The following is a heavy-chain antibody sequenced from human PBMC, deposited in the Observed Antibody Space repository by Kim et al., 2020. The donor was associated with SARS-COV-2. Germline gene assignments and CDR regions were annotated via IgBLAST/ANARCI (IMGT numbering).Heavy chain of an antibody. CDR3: ARDRGIQLWFNYYYGMDV. D-gene: IGHD5-18*01. CDR1: GFTFSSYA. Sequence: GGSLRLSCAASGFTFSSYAMHWVRQAPGKGLEWVAVISYDGSNKYYADSVKGRFTISRDNSKNTLYLQMNSLRAEDTAVYYCARDRGIQLWFNYYYGMDVWGQVTTVTVSS. CDR2: ISYDGSNK. J-gene: IGHJ6*02. V-gene: IGHV3-30*04.